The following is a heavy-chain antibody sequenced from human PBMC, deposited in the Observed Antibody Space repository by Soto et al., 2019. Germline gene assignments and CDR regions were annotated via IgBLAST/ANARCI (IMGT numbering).Heavy chain of an antibody. D-gene: IGHD6-19*01. CDR3: SSGIAVAGSYYFDY. J-gene: IGHJ4*02. CDR2: INHSGST. CDR1: GGSFSGYY. Sequence: QVQLQQWGAGLLKPSETLSLTCAVYGGSFSGYYWSWIRQPPGKGLEWIGEINHSGSTNYNPSLKSRVTLSVDKSTNQFSLKLSSVTAADTAVYYCSSGIAVAGSYYFDYWGQGTLVTVSA. V-gene: IGHV4-34*01.